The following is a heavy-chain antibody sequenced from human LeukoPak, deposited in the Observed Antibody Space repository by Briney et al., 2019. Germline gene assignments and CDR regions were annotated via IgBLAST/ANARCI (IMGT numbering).Heavy chain of an antibody. CDR1: GFTSSSYG. CDR3: AKDIRDVSGYYYHLDY. V-gene: IGHV3-33*06. Sequence: GRSLRLSCAASGFTSSSYGMHWVRQAPGKGLEWVAVIWYDGSNKYYADSVKGRFTISRDNSKNTLYLQMNSLRAEDTAVYYCAKDIRDVSGYYYHLDYWGQGTLVTVSS. J-gene: IGHJ4*02. CDR2: IWYDGSNK. D-gene: IGHD3-22*01.